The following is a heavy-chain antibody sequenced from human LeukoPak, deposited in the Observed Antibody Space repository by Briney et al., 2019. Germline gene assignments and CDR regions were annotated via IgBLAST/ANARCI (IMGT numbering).Heavy chain of an antibody. CDR3: ARQPPIAAAGLDY. D-gene: IGHD6-13*01. Sequence: SETLSLTCTVSGGSISSSSYYWSWIRQPPGKGLEWIGEINHSGSTNYNPSLKSRVTISVDTSKNQFSLKLSSVAAADTAVYYCARQPPIAAAGLDYWGQGTLVTVSS. CDR1: GGSISSSSYY. CDR2: INHSGST. V-gene: IGHV4-39*01. J-gene: IGHJ4*02.